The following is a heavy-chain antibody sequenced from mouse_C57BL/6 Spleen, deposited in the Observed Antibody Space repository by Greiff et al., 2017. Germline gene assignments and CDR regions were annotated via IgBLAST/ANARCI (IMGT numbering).Heavy chain of an antibody. D-gene: IGHD2-5*01. Sequence: VQLQQSGAELVRPGTSVKVSCKASGYAFTNYLIEWVKQRPGQGLEWIGVINPGSGGTNYNEKFKGKATLTADKSSSTAYMQLSSLTSEDSSVYFCARDYSNSYYAMDYWGQGTSVTVSS. CDR3: ARDYSNSYYAMDY. J-gene: IGHJ4*01. V-gene: IGHV1-54*01. CDR1: GYAFTNYL. CDR2: INPGSGGT.